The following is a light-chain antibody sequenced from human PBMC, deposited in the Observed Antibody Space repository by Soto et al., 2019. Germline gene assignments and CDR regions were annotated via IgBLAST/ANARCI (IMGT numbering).Light chain of an antibody. CDR1: SSDVGGYDY. J-gene: IGLJ1*01. V-gene: IGLV2-8*01. CDR2: EAT. CDR3: SSYTGGNPSDV. Sequence: QSVLTQPPSASGSPGQSVTISCTGTSSDVGGYDYVSWYQQHPGKAPKLMIYEATIRPSGVSDRFSGSKSGNTASLTVSGLQAEDEADYYCSSYTGGNPSDVFGTGTKLTVL.